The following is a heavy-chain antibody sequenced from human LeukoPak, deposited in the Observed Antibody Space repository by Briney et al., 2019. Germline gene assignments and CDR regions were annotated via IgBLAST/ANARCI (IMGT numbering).Heavy chain of an antibody. D-gene: IGHD5-24*01. Sequence: GGSLRLSCTASGFTFSDYEMNWVRQAPGKGLEWVSYISSSSSYTNYADSVKGRFTISRDNPKNSLYLQMNSLRAEDTAVYYCARASMGMATAGLVDYWGQGTLVTVSS. CDR1: GFTFSDYE. V-gene: IGHV3-11*05. J-gene: IGHJ4*02. CDR2: ISSSSSYT. CDR3: ARASMGMATAGLVDY.